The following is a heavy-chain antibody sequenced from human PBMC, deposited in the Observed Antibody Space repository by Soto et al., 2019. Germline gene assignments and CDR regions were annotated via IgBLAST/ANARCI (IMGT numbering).Heavy chain of an antibody. D-gene: IGHD6-19*01. CDR2: ISSSSSTI. CDR1: GFTLSSYS. V-gene: IGHV3-48*02. J-gene: IGHJ5*02. Sequence: GGSLRLSCAASGFTLSSYSMNWVRQAPGKGLEWVSYISSSSSTIYYADSVKGRFTISRDNAKNSLYLQMSSLRDEDTAVYYCAREYSSGWYDEFDPWGQGTLVTVSS. CDR3: AREYSSGWYDEFDP.